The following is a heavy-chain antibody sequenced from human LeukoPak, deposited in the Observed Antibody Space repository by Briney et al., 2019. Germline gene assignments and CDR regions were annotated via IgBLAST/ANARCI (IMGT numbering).Heavy chain of an antibody. J-gene: IGHJ5*02. D-gene: IGHD2-2*02. CDR1: GGTFSSYA. CDR2: IIPIFGTA. Sequence: SAKVSCKASGGTFSSYAISWVRQAPGQGLEWMGGIIPIFGTANYAQKFQGRVTITADESTSTAYMELSSLRSEDTAVYYCARAVPASIRGNWFDPWGQGTLVTVSS. V-gene: IGHV1-69*01. CDR3: ARAVPASIRGNWFDP.